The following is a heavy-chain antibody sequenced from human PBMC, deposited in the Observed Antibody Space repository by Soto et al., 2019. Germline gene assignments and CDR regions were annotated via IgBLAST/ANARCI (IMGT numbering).Heavy chain of an antibody. D-gene: IGHD3-3*01. CDR3: AREVLEWSYYFDY. V-gene: IGHV3-21*01. CDR2: ISSSSSYI. CDR1: GLTFSSYS. J-gene: IGHJ4*02. Sequence: GGSLRLSCAASGLTFSSYSMNWVRQAPGKGLEWVSSISSSSSYIYYADSVKGRFTISRDNAKNSLYLQMNSLRAEDTAVYYCAREVLEWSYYFDYWGQGTLVTVSS.